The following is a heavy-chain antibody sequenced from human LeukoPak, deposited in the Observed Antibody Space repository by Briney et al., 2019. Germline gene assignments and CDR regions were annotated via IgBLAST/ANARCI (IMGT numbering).Heavy chain of an antibody. V-gene: IGHV1-2*02. D-gene: IGHD5-18*01. CDR2: INPNSGGT. Sequence: GASVKVSCKASGYTFTNYYIHWVRQAPGQGLEWMGWINPNSGGTNYAQKFQGRVTMTRDTSISTAYMELSRLRSDDTAVYYCARDLGYSYGYGLGYWGQGTLVTVSS. CDR3: ARDLGYSYGYGLGY. J-gene: IGHJ4*02. CDR1: GYTFTNYY.